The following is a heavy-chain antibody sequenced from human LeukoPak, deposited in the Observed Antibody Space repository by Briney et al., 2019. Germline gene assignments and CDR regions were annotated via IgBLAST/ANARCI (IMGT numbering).Heavy chain of an antibody. D-gene: IGHD4-23*01. V-gene: IGHV4-34*01. CDR1: GGSFIGSH. J-gene: IGHJ4*02. CDR2: INHSGNT. CDR3: ARDPTTVVTLPYYFDD. Sequence: SETLSLTCAVSGGSFIGSHWNWIRQPPGKGLEWIGEINHSGNTNYNPSLKSRVTISVDTSKNQFSLKLRSVTAADTPVYYCARDPTTVVTLPYYFDDWGQGTLVTVSS.